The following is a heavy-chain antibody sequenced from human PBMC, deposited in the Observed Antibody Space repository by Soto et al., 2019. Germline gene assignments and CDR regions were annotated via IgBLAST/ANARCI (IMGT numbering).Heavy chain of an antibody. CDR3: ASRKSSPYFDY. Sequence: SETLSLTCPVSGFSISSGDYYWSWIRQPPGKGLEWIGYIYYSGSTYYNPSLKSRVTISVDTSKNQFSLKLSSVTAADTAVYYCASRKSSPYFDYWGQGTLVTVSS. J-gene: IGHJ4*02. D-gene: IGHD3-10*01. V-gene: IGHV4-30-4*01. CDR2: IYYSGST. CDR1: GFSISSGDYY.